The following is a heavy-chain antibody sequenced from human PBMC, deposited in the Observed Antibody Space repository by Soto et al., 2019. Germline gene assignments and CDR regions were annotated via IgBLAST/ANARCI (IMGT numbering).Heavy chain of an antibody. CDR3: ARESSGYSSYFDY. V-gene: IGHV3-21*01. D-gene: IGHD5-12*01. CDR1: GFTFSSYS. J-gene: IGHJ4*02. CDR2: ISSSSSYI. Sequence: GGSLRLSCAASGFTFSSYSMNWVRQAPGKGLEWVSSISSSSSYIYYADSVKGRFTISRDNAKNSLYLQMNSLRAEDTAVYYCARESSGYSSYFDYWGQGTLVTVSS.